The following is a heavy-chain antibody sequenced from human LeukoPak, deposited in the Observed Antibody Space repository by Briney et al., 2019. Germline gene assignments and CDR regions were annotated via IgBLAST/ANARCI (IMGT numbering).Heavy chain of an antibody. CDR3: AKSLYGGCDY. CDR1: GFTFSSYA. J-gene: IGHJ4*02. Sequence: GGSLRLSCAASGFTFSSYAMSWVRHAPGKGLEWVSALSGTGGSTYYADSVKGRFTIFRDNSKNTVYLQMNSLRVEDTAVYYCAKSLYGGCDYWGQGTVVTVSS. V-gene: IGHV3-23*01. D-gene: IGHD3-16*02. CDR2: LSGTGGST.